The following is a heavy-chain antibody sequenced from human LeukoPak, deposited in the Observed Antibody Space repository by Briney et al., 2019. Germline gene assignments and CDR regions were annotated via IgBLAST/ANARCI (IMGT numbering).Heavy chain of an antibody. CDR2: IYHSGST. V-gene: IGHV4-38-2*01. J-gene: IGHJ5*02. CDR1: GYSISSGYY. CDR3: ARGPGYRYSGSFSNWFDP. D-gene: IGHD1-26*01. Sequence: SETLSLTCAVSGYSISSGYYWGWIRQPPGKGLEWIGSIYHSGSTYYNPSLKSRVTISVDTSKNQFSLKLSSVTAADTAVYYCARGPGYRYSGSFSNWFDPWGQGTLASVSS.